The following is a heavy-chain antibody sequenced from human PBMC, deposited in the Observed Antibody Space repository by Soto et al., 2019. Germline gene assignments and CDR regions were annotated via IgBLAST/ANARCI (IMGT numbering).Heavy chain of an antibody. D-gene: IGHD6-13*01. CDR2: TYYRSKWYN. Sequence: QSQTLSLPCAISGDSVSSNSAAWNWIRQSPSRGLEWLGRTYYRSKWYNDYAVSVKSRITINPDTSKNQFSLQLNSVTPEDTAVYYCARDLYSSSWTPLYYFDYWGQGTLVTVSS. CDR1: GDSVSSNSAA. V-gene: IGHV6-1*01. J-gene: IGHJ4*02. CDR3: ARDLYSSSWTPLYYFDY.